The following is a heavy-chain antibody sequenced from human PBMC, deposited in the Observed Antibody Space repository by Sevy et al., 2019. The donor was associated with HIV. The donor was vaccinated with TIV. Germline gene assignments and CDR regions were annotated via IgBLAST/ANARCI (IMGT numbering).Heavy chain of an antibody. CDR3: TRRGSSWYGFDY. Sequence: GSLRLSCAASGFTFSGSAMHWVRQASGKGLEWVGRIRSKANSYATAYAASVKGRFTISRDDSKNTAYLQMNSLKTEDTAVYYCTRRGSSWYGFDYWGQGTLVTVSS. J-gene: IGHJ4*02. V-gene: IGHV3-73*01. CDR1: GFTFSGSA. CDR2: IRSKANSYAT. D-gene: IGHD6-13*01.